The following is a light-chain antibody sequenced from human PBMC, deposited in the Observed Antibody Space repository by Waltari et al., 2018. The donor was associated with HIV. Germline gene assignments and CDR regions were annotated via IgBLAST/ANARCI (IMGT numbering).Light chain of an antibody. J-gene: IGLJ2*01. CDR1: SSDVGSFKL. V-gene: IGLV2-23*02. CDR2: EVT. Sequence: QAALTPPASVSGSPGQSITISCTGTSSDVGSFKLVSWYQQHPGKAPKLMIYEVTKRPSGVSNRFSGSKSGNTASLTISGLQAEDEADYYCCSFAGSSTLVFGGGTKLTVL. CDR3: CSFAGSSTLV.